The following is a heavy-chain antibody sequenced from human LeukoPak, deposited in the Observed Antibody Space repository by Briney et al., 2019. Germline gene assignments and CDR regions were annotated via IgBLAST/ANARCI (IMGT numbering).Heavy chain of an antibody. V-gene: IGHV3-30-3*01. J-gene: IGHJ4*02. CDR1: GFTFSTYA. D-gene: IGHD2-15*01. CDR2: ISYDGSNK. CDR3: ARDDSLDY. Sequence: QPERSLRLSCAASGFTFSTYALHWVRQAPGKGLEWVAVISYDGSNKYYADSVKGRFTISRDNSKNTLYLQMNSLRAEDTALYYCARDDSLDYWGQGTLVTVSS.